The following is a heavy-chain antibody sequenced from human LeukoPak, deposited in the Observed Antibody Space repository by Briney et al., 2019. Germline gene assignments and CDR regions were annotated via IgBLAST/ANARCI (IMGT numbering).Heavy chain of an antibody. V-gene: IGHV5-51*01. D-gene: IGHD2-2*01. Sequence: GESLKSSCQGSGYSFTSYWIGWVRQMTGKGLEWMGIIYPGDSDTRYSPSFQGQVTISSDKSISTAYLQWSSLKASDTAMYYCARRSGSTIDYWGQGTLVTVSS. CDR1: GYSFTSYW. J-gene: IGHJ4*02. CDR3: ARRSGSTIDY. CDR2: IYPGDSDT.